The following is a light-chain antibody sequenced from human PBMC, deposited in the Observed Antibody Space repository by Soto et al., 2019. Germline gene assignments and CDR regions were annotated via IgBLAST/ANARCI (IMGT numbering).Light chain of an antibody. CDR3: QQYGSSPRT. Sequence: SVLTQSPCTLSLSPGARSTLACRASQSVSSSYLAWYQQKTGQAPRLXIYGASKRATGIPDRFSGSGYGTDFNLTISRLEPEDFAVYCCQQYGSSPRTFGQGTKVDIK. V-gene: IGKV3-20*01. CDR2: GAS. J-gene: IGKJ1*01. CDR1: QSVSSSY.